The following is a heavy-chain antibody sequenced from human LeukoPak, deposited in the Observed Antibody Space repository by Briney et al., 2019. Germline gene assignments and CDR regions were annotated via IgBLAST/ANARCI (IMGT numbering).Heavy chain of an antibody. V-gene: IGHV4-39*01. CDR1: GGSVSSTVYY. Sequence: SETLSLTCTVSGGSVSSTVYYWGWIRQPPGKELEWIGSMYHSGPTYHNPSLESRVTTSVDTSKNLFSLKLSSLTAADTAVYYCASAWGSRHFDYWGQGTLVTVFS. CDR2: MYHSGPT. CDR3: ASAWGSRHFDY. J-gene: IGHJ4*02. D-gene: IGHD7-27*01.